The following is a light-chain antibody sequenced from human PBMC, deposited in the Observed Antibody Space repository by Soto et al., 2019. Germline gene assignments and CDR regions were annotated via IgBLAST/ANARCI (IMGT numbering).Light chain of an antibody. CDR1: QSISSW. J-gene: IGKJ1*01. CDR3: QQYKNYTWT. Sequence: DIQMTQSPSTLSASVGDRVTITCRASQSISSWLAWYQQKSGKAPKLLIYDVSSLESGVPSRFSGSGSGTEFTLTISSLQPEDFATYYCQQYKNYTWTFGQVAKVDI. CDR2: DVS. V-gene: IGKV1-5*01.